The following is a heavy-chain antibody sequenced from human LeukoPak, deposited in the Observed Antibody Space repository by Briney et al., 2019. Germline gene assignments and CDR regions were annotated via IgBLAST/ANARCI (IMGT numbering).Heavy chain of an antibody. CDR3: ARRITMIVVVIDPYYFDY. CDR1: GGSFSGYY. Sequence: SETLSLTCTVSGGSFSGYYWSWIRQPPGKGLEWIGEINHSGSTNYNPSLKSRVTISVDTSKNQFSLKLSSVTAADTAVYYCARRITMIVVVIDPYYFDYWGQGTLVTVSS. J-gene: IGHJ4*02. D-gene: IGHD3-22*01. CDR2: INHSGST. V-gene: IGHV4-34*01.